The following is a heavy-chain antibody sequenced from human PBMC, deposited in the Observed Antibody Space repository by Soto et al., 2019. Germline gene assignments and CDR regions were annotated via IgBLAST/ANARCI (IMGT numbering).Heavy chain of an antibody. CDR3: ARGCNSGGTCYRDPPVS. CDR1: GYTFTGYY. D-gene: IGHD2-15*01. J-gene: IGHJ3*01. CDR2: INPNSGGT. V-gene: IGHV1-2*02. Sequence: QVQLVQSGAEVKKPGASVKVSCKASGYTFTGYYMHWVRQAPGQGLEWMGWINPNSGGTNYAQKFQGRVTMTRDTSINTAYMELTLRSDDTAVYYCARGCNSGGTCYRDPPVSWGQGTMVTVSS.